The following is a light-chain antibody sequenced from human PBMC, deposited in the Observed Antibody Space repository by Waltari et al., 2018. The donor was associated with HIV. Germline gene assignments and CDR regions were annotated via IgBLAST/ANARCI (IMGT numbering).Light chain of an antibody. V-gene: IGLV1-47*01. CDR3: AAWDASLSVWV. Sequence: QSVLTQPPSASGTPGQRVTISCSGSSSNIGSNYVYWYRQLPGTAPKLLIDGSNQRPSGVPDRFSGSKSGTSASLASSGLRSENEADYYCAAWDASLSVWVFGGGTKLTVL. J-gene: IGLJ3*02. CDR2: GSN. CDR1: SSNIGSNY.